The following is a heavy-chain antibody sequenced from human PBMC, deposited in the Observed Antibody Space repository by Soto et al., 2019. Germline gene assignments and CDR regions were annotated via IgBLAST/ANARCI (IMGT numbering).Heavy chain of an antibody. CDR3: AREGVAGTWGKWFDP. V-gene: IGHV3-74*01. CDR2: INSDGSST. D-gene: IGHD3-16*01. CDR1: GFTFSSYW. J-gene: IGHJ5*02. Sequence: HPGGSLRLSCAASGFTFSSYWMHWVRQAPGKGLVWVSRINSDGSSTSNADSVKGRFTISRDNAKNTLYLQMNSLRGEDTAVYYCAREGVAGTWGKWFDPWGQGTLVTVSS.